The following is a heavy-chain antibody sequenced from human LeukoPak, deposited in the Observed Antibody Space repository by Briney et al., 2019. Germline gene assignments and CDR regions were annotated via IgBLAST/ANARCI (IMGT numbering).Heavy chain of an antibody. J-gene: IGHJ4*02. CDR3: AAENPYSSGWYPGY. Sequence: GGSLRLSCATSGFTFSNYGMHWVRQAPGKGLEWVAVIAYDGSSQYYVDSVKGRFTISRDNSKNTLYLQMNSLRAEDTAVYHCAAENPYSSGWYPGYWGQGTLVTVSS. V-gene: IGHV3-30*03. D-gene: IGHD6-19*01. CDR2: IAYDGSSQ. CDR1: GFTFSNYG.